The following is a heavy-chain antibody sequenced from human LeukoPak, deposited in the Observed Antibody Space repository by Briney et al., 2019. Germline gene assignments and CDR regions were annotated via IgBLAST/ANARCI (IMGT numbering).Heavy chain of an antibody. CDR3: ARAVSGRFDY. D-gene: IGHD6-19*01. V-gene: IGHV4-4*07. CDR1: GGSISSYY. Sequence: SETLSLTCTVSGGSISSYYWIWIRQPAGKGLEWIGRVYSSGSANYNPSLKSRVALSVDTSKNQFSLKLSSVTAADTAIYYCARAVSGRFDYWGQGTLVTVSS. J-gene: IGHJ4*02. CDR2: VYSSGSA.